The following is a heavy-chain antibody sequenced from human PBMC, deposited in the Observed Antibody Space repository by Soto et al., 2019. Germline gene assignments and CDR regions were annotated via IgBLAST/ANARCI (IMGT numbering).Heavy chain of an antibody. CDR2: IIPIFGTA. D-gene: IGHD3-3*01. V-gene: IGHV1-69*13. J-gene: IGHJ6*02. CDR3: ASHYDFWSGPKDGYYGMDV. Sequence: SVKVSCKASGGTFSSYAISWVRQAPGQGLEWMGGIIPIFGTANYAQKFQGRVTITADESTSTAYMEPSSLRSEDTAVYYCASHYDFWSGPKDGYYGMDVWGQGTTVTVSS. CDR1: GGTFSSYA.